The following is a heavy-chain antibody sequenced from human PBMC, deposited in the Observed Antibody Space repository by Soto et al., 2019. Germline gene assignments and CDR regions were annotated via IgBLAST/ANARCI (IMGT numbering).Heavy chain of an antibody. CDR2: IYYSGST. CDR3: ARDRLAAAGSENWFDP. V-gene: IGHV4-59*01. Sequence: SETLSLTCTVSGGSISSYYWSWIRQPPGKGLEWIGYIYYSGSTNYNPSLKSRVTISVDTSKNQFSLKLSSVTAADTAVYYCARDRLAAAGSENWFDPWGQGTLVTVSS. D-gene: IGHD6-13*01. J-gene: IGHJ5*02. CDR1: GGSISSYY.